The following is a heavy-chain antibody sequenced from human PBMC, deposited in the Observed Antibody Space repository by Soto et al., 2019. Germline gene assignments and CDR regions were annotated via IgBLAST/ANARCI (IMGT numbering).Heavy chain of an antibody. Sequence: EVQLVESGGGLVQPGRSLRLSCAASGFTFDDYAMHWVRQAPGKGLEWVSGISWNSGSIGYADSVKGRFTISRDNAKNSLDLQMNRLEAEDTALYYWAKDRGPVPSFYLYYWGQGTLGTPAS. CDR1: GFTFDDYA. J-gene: IGHJ4*02. CDR3: AKDRGPVPSFYLYY. CDR2: ISWNSGSI. D-gene: IGHD2-2*01. V-gene: IGHV3-9*01.